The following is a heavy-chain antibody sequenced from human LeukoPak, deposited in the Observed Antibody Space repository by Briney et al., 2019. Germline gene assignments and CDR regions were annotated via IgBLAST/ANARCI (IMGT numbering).Heavy chain of an antibody. J-gene: IGHJ4*02. CDR3: ARVCSSNSCYTENFDY. Sequence: GGSLRLSCAASGLTFSDYYMSWIRQAPGKGLEWVSYISSSGSTIYYADSVKGRFTISRDNAKNSLYLQMNSLRAEDTAVYYCARVCSSNSCYTENFDYWGQGTLVTVSS. CDR2: ISSSGSTI. D-gene: IGHD2-2*02. CDR1: GLTFSDYY. V-gene: IGHV3-11*04.